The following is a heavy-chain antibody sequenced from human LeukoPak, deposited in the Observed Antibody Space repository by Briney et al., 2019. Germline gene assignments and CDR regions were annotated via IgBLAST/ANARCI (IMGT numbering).Heavy chain of an antibody. CDR1: GFTVSSNY. D-gene: IGHD3-10*01. J-gene: IGHJ6*03. CDR2: IYKNAIT. CDR3: ARSLRVRGVPDYMDV. V-gene: IGHV3-53*01. Sequence: GGSLRLSCAASGFTVSSNYMSWVRQAPGKGLEWVSVIYKNAITYYADTVKGRFTISRDNSKNMLYLQMNSLGAEDTAVYYCARSLRVRGVPDYMDVWGKGTTVTISS.